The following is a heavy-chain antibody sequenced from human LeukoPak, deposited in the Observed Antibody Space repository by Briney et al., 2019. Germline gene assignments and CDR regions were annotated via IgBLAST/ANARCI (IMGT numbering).Heavy chain of an antibody. V-gene: IGHV1-2*02. Sequence: ASVKVSCKASGYTFTGYYMHWVRQAPGQGLEWMGWINPNSGGTNYAQKFQCRVTMPRDTSISTTYMELSRLRSDDTAVYYCARAGRYCSSTSCYNPTYYYYYYMDVWGKGTTVTVSS. CDR1: GYTFTGYY. D-gene: IGHD2-2*02. CDR2: INPNSGGT. CDR3: ARAGRYCSSTSCYNPTYYYYYYMDV. J-gene: IGHJ6*03.